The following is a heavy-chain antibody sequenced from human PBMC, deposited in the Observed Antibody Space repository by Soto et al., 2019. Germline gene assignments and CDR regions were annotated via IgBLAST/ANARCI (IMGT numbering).Heavy chain of an antibody. CDR1: GYTLTGYY. CDR3: VRSEYYDFWSGYFSGYYYYYGMDV. V-gene: IGHV1-2*04. D-gene: IGHD3-3*01. J-gene: IGHJ6*02. CDR2: INPNSGGT. Sequence: ASVKVSCKASGYTLTGYYMHWVRQAPGQGLEWMGWINPNSGGTNYAQKFQGWVTMTRDTSISTAYMELSRLRSDDTAVYYCVRSEYYDFWSGYFSGYYYYYGMDVWGQGTTVTVSS.